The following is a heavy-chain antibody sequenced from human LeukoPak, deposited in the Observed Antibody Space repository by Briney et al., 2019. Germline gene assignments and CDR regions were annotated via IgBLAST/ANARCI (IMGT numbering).Heavy chain of an antibody. CDR1: GFTFSSYS. J-gene: IGHJ5*02. Sequence: KTGGSLRLSCAASGFTFSSYSMNWVRQAPGKGLEWVSSISSSSSYIYYADSVKGRFTISRDNAKNSLYLQMNSLRAEDTAVYYCARDLRLDSSSRTWGQGTLVTVSS. CDR2: ISSSSSYI. V-gene: IGHV3-21*01. CDR3: ARDLRLDSSSRT. D-gene: IGHD6-6*01.